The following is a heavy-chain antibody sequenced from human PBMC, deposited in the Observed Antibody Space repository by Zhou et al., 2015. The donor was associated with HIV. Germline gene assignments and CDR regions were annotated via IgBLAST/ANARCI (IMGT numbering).Heavy chain of an antibody. CDR1: GGPFSSYS. V-gene: IGHV1-69*06. CDR3: AREGWGSWYFDL. J-gene: IGHJ2*01. D-gene: IGHD7-27*01. CDR2: IIPIFGTA. Sequence: QVRLLQSGAEVKKPDSSVRVSCKGSGGPFSSYSISWVRQAPGQGLEWMGGIIPIFGTASYAQRFQGRVTITADKSTSTAYMDLSSLRSEDTAVYYCAREGWGSWYFDLWGRGTLVSVSS.